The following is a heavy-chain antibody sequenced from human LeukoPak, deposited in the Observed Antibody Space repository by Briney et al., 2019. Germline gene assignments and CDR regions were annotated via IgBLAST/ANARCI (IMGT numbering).Heavy chain of an antibody. CDR2: IHYTGST. D-gene: IGHD1-26*01. V-gene: IGHV4-59*01. CDR1: SGSISTYY. J-gene: IGHJ4*02. Sequence: PSETLSLTCTVSSGSISTYYWSWIRQPPGQRLEWIGFIHYTGSTNYNPSLKSRVTISVDTSKNQFSLKFNSVTAADTAVYFCARSSGSRYYIDYWGQGTLVTDSS. CDR3: ARSSGSRYYIDY.